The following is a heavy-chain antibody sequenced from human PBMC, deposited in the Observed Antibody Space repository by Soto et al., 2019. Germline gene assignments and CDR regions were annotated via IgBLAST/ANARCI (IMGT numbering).Heavy chain of an antibody. J-gene: IGHJ3*02. Sequence: SVKVSCKASGGTFSSYALSWLRQAPGKGLEWMGGIIPIFGTANYAQKFQGRVTITADESTSTAYMELSSLRSEDTAVYYCARAGYYYDSSGYYYVGDAFDIWGQGTMVTVSS. CDR3: ARAGYYYDSSGYYYVGDAFDI. CDR2: IIPIFGTA. CDR1: GGTFSSYA. V-gene: IGHV1-69*13. D-gene: IGHD3-22*01.